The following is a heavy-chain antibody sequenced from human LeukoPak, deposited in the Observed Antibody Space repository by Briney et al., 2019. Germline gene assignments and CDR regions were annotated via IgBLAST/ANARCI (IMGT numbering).Heavy chain of an antibody. J-gene: IGHJ4*02. V-gene: IGHV3-74*01. CDR3: ARDQYDTWSRRGNFDS. D-gene: IGHD3-3*01. CDR2: LNPDGSKI. Sequence: PGGSLRLSCAASGFTFSGYWMHWVRQAPGKGLVWVSRLNPDGSKINYADSVRGRFTVSRDNAKNTMYLQMNSLRAEDTAVFYCARDQYDTWSRRGNFDSWGQGTLVIVSS. CDR1: GFTFSGYW.